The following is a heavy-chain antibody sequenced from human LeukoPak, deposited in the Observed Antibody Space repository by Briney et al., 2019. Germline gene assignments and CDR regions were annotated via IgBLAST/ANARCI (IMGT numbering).Heavy chain of an antibody. CDR2: IYYSGST. D-gene: IGHD2-15*01. CDR1: GGSISSYY. J-gene: IGHJ4*02. V-gene: IGHV4-59*01. Sequence: SETLSLTYTVSGGSISSYYWSWIRQPPGEGLEWIGYIYYSGSTNYNPSLKSRVTISVDTSKNQFSLKLSSVTAADTAVYYCARGPSAVSGGRIDYWGQGALVTVSS. CDR3: ARGPSAVSGGRIDY.